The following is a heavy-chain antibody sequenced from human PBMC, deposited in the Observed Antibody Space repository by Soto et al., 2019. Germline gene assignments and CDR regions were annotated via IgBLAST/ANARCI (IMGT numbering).Heavy chain of an antibody. D-gene: IGHD5-18*01. J-gene: IGHJ5*02. CDR3: ARVARDTAVVGLDWFDP. CDR1: GYTFTSYD. V-gene: IGHV1-8*01. CDR2: MNPNSGNT. Sequence: GASVKVSCKASGYTFTSYDINWVRQATGQGLEWMGWMNPNSGNTGYAQKFQGRVTMTRNTSISTAYMELSSLRSGDTAVHYCARVARDTAVVGLDWFDPWGQGTLVTVSS.